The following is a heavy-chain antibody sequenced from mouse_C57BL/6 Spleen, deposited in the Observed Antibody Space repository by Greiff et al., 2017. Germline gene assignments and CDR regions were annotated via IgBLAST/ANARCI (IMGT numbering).Heavy chain of an antibody. J-gene: IGHJ4*01. V-gene: IGHV2-4*01. D-gene: IGHD1-2*01. CDR2: IWSGGST. Sequence: VQLQQSGPGLVQPSQSLSITCTVSGFSLTSYGVHWVRQPPGKGLEWLGVIWSGGSTDYNAAFISRLSISKDNSKSHVFFKMNSLQADDTAIYYCAKNSLLRYYYAMDYWGQGTSVTVSS. CDR3: AKNSLLRYYYAMDY. CDR1: GFSLTSYG.